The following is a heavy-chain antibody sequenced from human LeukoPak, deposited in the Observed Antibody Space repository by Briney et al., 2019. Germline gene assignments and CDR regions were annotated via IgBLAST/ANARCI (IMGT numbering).Heavy chain of an antibody. V-gene: IGHV3-21*01. J-gene: IGHJ4*02. CDR3: ARGADFWSGYYLDY. Sequence: GWSLRLSCAASGFTFSSYSMNWLRQAPGRGLEWVSSITSSSSYIYYADSVKGRFTISRDNAKNSLYLQMNSLRAEDTAVYYCARGADFWSGYYLDYWGQGTLVTVSS. CDR2: ITSSSSYI. D-gene: IGHD3-3*01. CDR1: GFTFSSYS.